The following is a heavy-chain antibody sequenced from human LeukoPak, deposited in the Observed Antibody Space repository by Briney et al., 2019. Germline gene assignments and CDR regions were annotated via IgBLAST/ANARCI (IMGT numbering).Heavy chain of an antibody. J-gene: IGHJ4*02. Sequence: SVKVSCKASGGTFSSYAISWVRQAPGQGLEWMGRIIPIFGIANYAQKFQGRVTITADKSTSTAYMELSSLRSEDTAVCYCARRDYGGSNDYWGQGTLVTVSS. CDR3: ARRDYGGSNDY. D-gene: IGHD4-23*01. V-gene: IGHV1-69*04. CDR2: IIPIFGIA. CDR1: GGTFSSYA.